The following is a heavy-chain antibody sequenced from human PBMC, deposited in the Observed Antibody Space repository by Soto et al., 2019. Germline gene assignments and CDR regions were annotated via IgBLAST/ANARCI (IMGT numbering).Heavy chain of an antibody. V-gene: IGHV4-39*07. J-gene: IGHJ4*02. CDR2: IYHSGST. D-gene: IGHD1-7*01. CDR1: GGSISSSSYY. Sequence: SETLSLTCTVSGGSISSSSYYWSWVRQPPGKGLEWIGEIYHSGSTNYNPSLKSRVTISVDKSKNQFSLKLSSVTAADTAVYYCARGVMAGTTFDYWGQGTLVTVSS. CDR3: ARGVMAGTTFDY.